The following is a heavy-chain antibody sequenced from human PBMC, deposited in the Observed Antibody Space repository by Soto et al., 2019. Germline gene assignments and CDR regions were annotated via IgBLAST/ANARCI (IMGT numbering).Heavy chain of an antibody. CDR3: ARGRSSSWYANYYYYGMDV. Sequence: QVQLVESGGGLFKPGGSLRLSCAASGFTFSDYYMSWIRQAPGKGLEWVSYISSSSSYTNYADSVKGRFTISRDNAKNSLYLQMNSLRAEDTAVYYCARGRSSSWYANYYYYGMDVWGQGTTVTVSS. CDR1: GFTFSDYY. CDR2: ISSSSSYT. J-gene: IGHJ6*02. D-gene: IGHD6-13*01. V-gene: IGHV3-11*06.